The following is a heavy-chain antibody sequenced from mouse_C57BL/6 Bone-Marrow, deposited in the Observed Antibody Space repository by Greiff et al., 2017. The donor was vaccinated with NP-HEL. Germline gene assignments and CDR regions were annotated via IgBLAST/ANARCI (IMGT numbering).Heavy chain of an antibody. Sequence: VQLQQSDAELVKPGASVKISCKVSGYTFTDHTIHWMKQRPEQGLEWIGYIYPRDGSTKYNEKFKGKATLTADKSSSTAYMQLNSLTSEDSAVDFCARRPPHYYGSTRYYAMDYWGQGTSVTVSS. V-gene: IGHV1-78*01. CDR3: ARRPPHYYGSTRYYAMDY. D-gene: IGHD1-1*01. CDR2: IYPRDGST. J-gene: IGHJ4*01. CDR1: GYTFTDHT.